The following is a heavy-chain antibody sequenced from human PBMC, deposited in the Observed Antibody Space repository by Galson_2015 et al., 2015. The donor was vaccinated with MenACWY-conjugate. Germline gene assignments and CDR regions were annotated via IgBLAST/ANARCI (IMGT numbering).Heavy chain of an antibody. D-gene: IGHD2-15*01. J-gene: IGHJ6*03. CDR1: GFSFSSTW. CDR2: IGTLGDP. Sequence: SLRLSCAASGFSFSSTWMHWVRQAPGKGLLWVSAIGTLGDPYYPDSVKGRFTISRENGKNSLYLQMNNLRAGDTAVYYCARALGGYCRRKPCPGNYMDVWGKGTTVTVFS. V-gene: IGHV3-13*05. CDR3: ARALGGYCRRKPCPGNYMDV.